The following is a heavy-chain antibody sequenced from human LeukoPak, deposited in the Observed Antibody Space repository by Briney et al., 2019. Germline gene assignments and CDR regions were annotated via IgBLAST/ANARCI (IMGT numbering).Heavy chain of an antibody. D-gene: IGHD3-10*01. J-gene: IGHJ6*02. V-gene: IGHV4-34*12. CDR2: IIHSGFT. CDR3: ARVIMIRGVSSSIGYYYGMDV. Sequence: SEALSLTCAVYGGSFSGYYWSWIRQPPRKGLEWIGEIIHSGFTNYNPSLKSRVTISGDTSKNQFSLRLSSVTAADTAIYYCARVIMIRGVSSSIGYYYGMDVWGQGTTVTVSS. CDR1: GGSFSGYY.